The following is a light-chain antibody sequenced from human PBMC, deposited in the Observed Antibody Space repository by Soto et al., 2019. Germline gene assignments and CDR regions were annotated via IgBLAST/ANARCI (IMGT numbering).Light chain of an antibody. CDR2: DAS. Sequence: DIQMTQSPSSLSASVGDRVTITCQASQYIRNYLNWYQQRPGKAPNLLNYDASNLETGVPSRFSGSGSGTHFTLTISSLQPEDIATYHCQQYNNLPLTFGGGTKVEIK. CDR3: QQYNNLPLT. V-gene: IGKV1-33*01. J-gene: IGKJ4*02. CDR1: QYIRNY.